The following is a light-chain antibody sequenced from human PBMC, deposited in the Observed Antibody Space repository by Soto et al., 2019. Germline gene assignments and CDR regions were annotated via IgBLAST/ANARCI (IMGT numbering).Light chain of an antibody. Sequence: DIQMTQSPPTLSASVGDRVTITCRASQSISSWLAWYQQRPGKAPNLLIYDVSSLESGVPSRFSGSGSGTEFTLTISSLQPDDFATYYCQPYTNYPWTFAQGTKVDIK. CDR3: QPYTNYPWT. V-gene: IGKV1-5*01. J-gene: IGKJ1*01. CDR2: DVS. CDR1: QSISSW.